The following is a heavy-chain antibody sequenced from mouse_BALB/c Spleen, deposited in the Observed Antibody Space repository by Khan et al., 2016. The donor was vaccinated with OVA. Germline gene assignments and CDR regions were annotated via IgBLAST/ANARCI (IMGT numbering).Heavy chain of an antibody. Sequence: QIQLVQSGPELKKPGETVKISCRASGYTFTNYGMNWVKQAPGQGFKWLGWINTYIVEPTYAAAFKGRFAFSLATSARPAYLQINHLKNEDTATYFDARWNGNYWLGYWGQGTLVTVSA. V-gene: IGHV9-3-1*01. CDR1: GYTFTNYG. CDR3: ARWNGNYWLGY. D-gene: IGHD2-1*01. J-gene: IGHJ3*02. CDR2: INTYIVEP.